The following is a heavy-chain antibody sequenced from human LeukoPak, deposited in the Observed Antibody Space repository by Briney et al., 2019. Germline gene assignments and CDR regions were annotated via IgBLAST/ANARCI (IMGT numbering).Heavy chain of an antibody. CDR2: ISISSSYI. J-gene: IGHJ4*02. V-gene: IGHV3-21*01. Sequence: PGGSLRLSCAASGFTFSNYNINWVRQAPGKGLEWVSSISISSSYIYYADSVKGRFTISRDNAKDSLYLQMNSLRAEDTAVYYCAREDGTVTSGYFDYWGQGTLVTVSS. CDR3: AREDGTVTSGYFDY. CDR1: GFTFSNYN. D-gene: IGHD4-17*01.